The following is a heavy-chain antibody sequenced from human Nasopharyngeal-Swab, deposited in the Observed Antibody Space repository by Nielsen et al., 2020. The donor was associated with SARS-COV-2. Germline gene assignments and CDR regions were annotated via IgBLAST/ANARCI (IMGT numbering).Heavy chain of an antibody. CDR1: GYTFTSYG. D-gene: IGHD3-9*01. J-gene: IGHJ6*02. V-gene: IGHV1-18*01. CDR3: AREVYDILTGYYKWAARYYYGMDV. CDR2: LSAYNGNT. Sequence: ASVTVSCKASGYTFTSYGISWVRHAPGQGLEWMGWLSAYNGNTNYAQKLQGRVTMTTDTSTSTAYMELRSLRSDDTAVYYCAREVYDILTGYYKWAARYYYGMDVWGQGTTVTVSS.